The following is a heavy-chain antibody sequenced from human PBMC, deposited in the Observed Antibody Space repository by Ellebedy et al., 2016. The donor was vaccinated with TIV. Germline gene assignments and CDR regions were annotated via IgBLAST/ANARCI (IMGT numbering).Heavy chain of an antibody. Sequence: PGGSLRLSCAASGFSSRSYWMSWVRQAPGKGLEWVANIYQDGSDKYYVDSVKGRFTISRDNANKLLFLQMNSLRVEDTAVYYCARRGSYGDYAVQVNSWFDRWGQGALVTVSS. D-gene: IGHD4-17*01. CDR3: ARRGSYGDYAVQVNSWFDR. CDR2: IYQDGSDK. V-gene: IGHV3-7*01. CDR1: GFSSRSYW. J-gene: IGHJ5*02.